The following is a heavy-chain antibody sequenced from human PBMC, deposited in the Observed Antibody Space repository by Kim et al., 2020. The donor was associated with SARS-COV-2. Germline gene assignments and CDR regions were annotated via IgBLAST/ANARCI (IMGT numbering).Heavy chain of an antibody. D-gene: IGHD3-3*01. Sequence: GGSLRLSCAASGFTFSSYSMNWVRQAPGKGLEWVSSISSSSSYIYYADSVKGRFTISRDNAKNSLYLQMNSLRAEDTAVYYCARGQRFLEWRRYYYGMDVWGQGTTVTVSS. CDR3: ARGQRFLEWRRYYYGMDV. CDR1: GFTFSSYS. V-gene: IGHV3-21*01. J-gene: IGHJ6*02. CDR2: ISSSSSYI.